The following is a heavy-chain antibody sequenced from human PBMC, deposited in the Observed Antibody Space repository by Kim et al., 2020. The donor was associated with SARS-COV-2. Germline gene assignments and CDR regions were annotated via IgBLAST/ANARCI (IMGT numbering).Heavy chain of an antibody. V-gene: IGHV4-34*13. CDR3: ASGIVVVPAAKRAFDP. J-gene: IGHJ5*02. D-gene: IGHD2-2*01. Sequence: SLKSRVTISVDTSKNQFSLKLSSVTAADTAVYYCASGIVVVPAAKRAFDPWGQGTLVTVSS.